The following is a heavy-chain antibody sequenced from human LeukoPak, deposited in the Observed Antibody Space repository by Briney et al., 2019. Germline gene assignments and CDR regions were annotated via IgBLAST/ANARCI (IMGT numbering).Heavy chain of an antibody. V-gene: IGHV3-43*01. J-gene: IGHJ6*02. CDR1: GFTFDDYT. CDR3: AKDIKAAAVPNYYYGMDV. Sequence: PGGSLRLSCAASGFTFDDYTMHWVRQAPGKGLEWVSLISWDGGSTYYADSVKGRFTISRDNSKNSLYLQMNSLRTEDTALYYCAKDIKAAAVPNYYYGMDVWGQGTTVTVSS. CDR2: ISWDGGST. D-gene: IGHD6-13*01.